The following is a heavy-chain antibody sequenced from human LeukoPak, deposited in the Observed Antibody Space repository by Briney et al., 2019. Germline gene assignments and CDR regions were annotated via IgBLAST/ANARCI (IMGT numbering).Heavy chain of an antibody. V-gene: IGHV4-34*01. CDR3: ARHLDYGDHQGAFDI. CDR1: GGSFSGYY. J-gene: IGHJ3*02. Sequence: SETLSLTCAVYGGSFSGYYWSWIRQPPGKGLEWIGYIYHSGSTYYNPSLKSRVTISVDRSKNQFPLKLSSVTAADTAVYYCARHLDYGDHQGAFDIWGQGTMVTVSS. CDR2: IYHSGST. D-gene: IGHD4-17*01.